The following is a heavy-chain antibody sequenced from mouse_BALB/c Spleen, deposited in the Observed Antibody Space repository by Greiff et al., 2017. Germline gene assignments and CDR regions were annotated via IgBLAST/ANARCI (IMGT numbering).Heavy chain of an antibody. J-gene: IGHJ2*01. D-gene: IGHD2-4*01. CDR1: GYTFTSYW. CDR3: ARSYDYDGYYFDY. Sequence: VKLVESGPELVRPGASVKMSCKASGYTFTSYWMHWVKQRPGQGLEWIGMIDPSNSETRLNQKFKDKATLNVDKSSNTAYMQLSSLTSEDSAVYYCARSYDYDGYYFDYWGQGTTLTVSS. V-gene: IGHV1S127*01. CDR2: IDPSNSET.